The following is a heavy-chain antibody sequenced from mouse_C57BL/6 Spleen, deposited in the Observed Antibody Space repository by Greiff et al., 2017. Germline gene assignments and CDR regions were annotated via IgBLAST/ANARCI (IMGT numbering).Heavy chain of an antibody. CDR2: VDPSDSYT. J-gene: IGHJ4*01. Sequence: QVQLQQPGAELVMPGASVKLSCKASGYTFTSYWMHWVKQRPGQGLEWIGEVDPSDSYTNYNQKFKGKSTLTVDKSSSTAYMQLSSLTSEDSAVYYCARSGLVYYAMDYWGQGTSVTVSS. CDR3: ARSGLVYYAMDY. CDR1: GYTFTSYW. D-gene: IGHD3-3*01. V-gene: IGHV1-69*01.